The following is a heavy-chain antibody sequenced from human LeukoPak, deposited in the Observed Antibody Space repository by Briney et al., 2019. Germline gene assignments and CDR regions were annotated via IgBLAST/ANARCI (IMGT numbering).Heavy chain of an antibody. Sequence: GGSLRLSCAASGFTFSSYGMHWVRQAPGKGLEWVAVISYDGSNKYYADSVKGRFTISRDNSKNTLYLQMNSLRAEDTAMYYCAKEGYYGSGTYYHFDYWGQGTLVTVSS. V-gene: IGHV3-30*18. CDR2: ISYDGSNK. CDR1: GFTFSSYG. J-gene: IGHJ4*02. D-gene: IGHD3-10*01. CDR3: AKEGYYGSGTYYHFDY.